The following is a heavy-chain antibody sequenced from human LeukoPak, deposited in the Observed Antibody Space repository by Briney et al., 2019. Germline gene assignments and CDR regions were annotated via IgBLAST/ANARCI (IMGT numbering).Heavy chain of an antibody. Sequence: PKASVKVSCKASGYTFINYYVYWVRQAPGQGLEWMGIINPSDGSTTYAQKFQGRVTMTRDTSTSTVYMDLSSLRSEDTAVYYCAGGGDTIFGPDYWGQGTLVTVSS. CDR1: GYTFINYY. CDR2: INPSDGST. D-gene: IGHD3-3*01. V-gene: IGHV1-46*01. J-gene: IGHJ4*02. CDR3: AGGGDTIFGPDY.